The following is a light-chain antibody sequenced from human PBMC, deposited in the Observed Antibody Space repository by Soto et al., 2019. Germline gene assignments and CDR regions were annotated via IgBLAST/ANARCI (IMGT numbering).Light chain of an antibody. Sequence: DIVMTQSPDSLAVSLGERATIKCKSSQSVLSSSNNKNYLAWYQQTPGQPPKLLISWASTRESGVPDRFSGSGSVTDFTLTISSLQSADVAVYYCQQYYTTPLTFGGGTKVEIK. CDR2: WAS. CDR1: QSVLSSSNNKNY. J-gene: IGKJ4*01. CDR3: QQYYTTPLT. V-gene: IGKV4-1*01.